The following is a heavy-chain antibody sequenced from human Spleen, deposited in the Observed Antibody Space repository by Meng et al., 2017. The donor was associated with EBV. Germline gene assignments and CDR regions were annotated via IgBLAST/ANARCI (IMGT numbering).Heavy chain of an antibody. V-gene: IGHV1-8*01. D-gene: IGHD3-10*01. CDR3: ARYTSGSYNFDY. Sequence: QVQLVQSGAEVEKPGASVKVSCKASGYTFTNYDINWVRQATGQGLEWMGWINPNSGNTDYAQNFQGRVTMTTNTSINTAYMELSSLRSGDTAVYYCARYTSGSYNFDYWGQGTLVTVSS. CDR1: GYTFTNYD. CDR2: INPNSGNT. J-gene: IGHJ4*02.